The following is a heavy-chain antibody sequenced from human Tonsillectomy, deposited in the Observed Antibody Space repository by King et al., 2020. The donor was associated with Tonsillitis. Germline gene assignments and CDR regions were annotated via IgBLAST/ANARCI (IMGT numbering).Heavy chain of an antibody. CDR3: ARPNRLTMIDDAMDV. J-gene: IGHJ6*02. Sequence: VQLVESGGGLVKPGGSLRLSCAASGFTFSDYYMSWIRQAPGKGLEWVSYISSSGDTIYYADSVNGRFTISRDNAKNSLYLRMNSLRAEDTAVYYCARPNRLTMIDDAMDVWGQATTVTGSS. D-gene: IGHD3-22*01. CDR1: GFTFSDYY. CDR2: ISSSGDTI. V-gene: IGHV3-11*01.